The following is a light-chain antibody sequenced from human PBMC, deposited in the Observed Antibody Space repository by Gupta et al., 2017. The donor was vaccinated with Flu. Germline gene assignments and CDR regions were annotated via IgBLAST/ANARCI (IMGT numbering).Light chain of an antibody. V-gene: IGKV3-11*01. Sequence: PTRSSRASRTVKTCLGWYQQRPGQVPRLLIYGASNWVTGIPARFSGSGSETDFTLTISGVEAEDFAVYYCQQGTNRPITFGQGTQLDIK. CDR3: QQGTNRPIT. CDR1: RTVKTC. J-gene: IGKJ5*01. CDR2: GAS.